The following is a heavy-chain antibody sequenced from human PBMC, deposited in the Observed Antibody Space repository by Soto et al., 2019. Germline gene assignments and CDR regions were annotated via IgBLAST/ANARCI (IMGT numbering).Heavy chain of an antibody. CDR3: AKGGTYYFDS. Sequence: SETLSLTCSVSGASISNFYWSWIRQSAGKGLEWIGRLYTRGTTDYNPSLKSRVTMSIDTSKNRVSLSLTSVTAADTAVYYCAKGGTYYFDSWGQGIVVTVPS. D-gene: IGHD3-16*01. V-gene: IGHV4-4*07. J-gene: IGHJ4*02. CDR2: LYTRGTT. CDR1: GASISNFY.